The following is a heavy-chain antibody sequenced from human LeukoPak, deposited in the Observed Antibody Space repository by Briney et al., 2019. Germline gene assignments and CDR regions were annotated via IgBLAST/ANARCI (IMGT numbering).Heavy chain of an antibody. J-gene: IGHJ3*01. CDR2: IRQDGSEK. Sequence: PGGSLRLSCAAAGSTFSSFWMTWVRQAPGKGLEWVANIRQDGSEKYYVDSVKGRFTISRDNAKNSLYLQMNSLRAEDTAVYYCARDARGDGFDVWGQGTMVTVSS. D-gene: IGHD3-10*01. V-gene: IGHV3-7*04. CDR3: ARDARGDGFDV. CDR1: GSTFSSFW.